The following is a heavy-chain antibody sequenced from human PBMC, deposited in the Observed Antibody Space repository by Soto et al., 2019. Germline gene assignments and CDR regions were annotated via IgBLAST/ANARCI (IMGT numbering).Heavy chain of an antibody. D-gene: IGHD2-15*01. Sequence: QVQLVQSGAEVKKPGSSVKVSCKASGGTFSSYAISWVRQAPGQGLEWMGGIIPIFGTANYAQKFQVRVTITAAESTSTAYREVSSLRSEDTAVYCCAGCSGGSGSTDYYYYYGMDVWGQGTTVTVSS. CDR1: GGTFSSYA. CDR3: AGCSGGSGSTDYYYYYGMDV. CDR2: IIPIFGTA. J-gene: IGHJ6*02. V-gene: IGHV1-69*01.